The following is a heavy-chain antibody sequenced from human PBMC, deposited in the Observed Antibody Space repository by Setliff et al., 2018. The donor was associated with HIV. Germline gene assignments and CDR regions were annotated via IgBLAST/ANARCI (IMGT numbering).Heavy chain of an antibody. CDR2: IYYSGST. D-gene: IGHD3-10*01. CDR3: ARGRGVIKEKPFDE. CDR1: GCSVSSHY. V-gene: IGHV4-59*02. J-gene: IGHJ4*02. Sequence: SETLSLTCTVSGCSVSSHYCSWIRQPPLKGLEWIGCIYYSGSTNFNPSLKSRVTISVDTSKNQFSLRLSSVTAADTAVYYCARGRGVIKEKPFDEWGQGTLVTVSS.